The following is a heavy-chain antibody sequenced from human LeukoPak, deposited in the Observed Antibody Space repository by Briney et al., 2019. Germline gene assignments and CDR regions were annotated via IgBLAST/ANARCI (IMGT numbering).Heavy chain of an antibody. CDR1: GYTFTSYY. J-gene: IGHJ4*02. V-gene: IGHV1-46*01. CDR2: INPSGGST. D-gene: IGHD5-18*01. CDR3: ARGGYSYGYFDY. Sequence: PLASVKVSCKASGYTFTSYYMHWVRQAPGQGLEWMGIINPSGGSTSYAQKFQGRVTMTRDMSTSTAYMELSSLRSEDTAVYYCARGGYSYGYFDYWGQGTLVTVSS.